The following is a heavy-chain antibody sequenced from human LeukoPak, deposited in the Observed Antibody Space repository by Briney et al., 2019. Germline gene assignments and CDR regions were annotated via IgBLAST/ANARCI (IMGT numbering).Heavy chain of an antibody. CDR3: ARIYCGSSSCHYFDY. Sequence: SETLSLTCTVSGGSISSSSYYWGWIRQPPGKGLEWIGSIYYSGSTYHNPSLKSRVTISVDTSKNQFSLKLSSVTAADTAVYYCARIYCGSSSCHYFDYWGQGTLVTVSS. D-gene: IGHD2-15*01. V-gene: IGHV4-39*07. CDR2: IYYSGST. CDR1: GGSISSSSYY. J-gene: IGHJ4*02.